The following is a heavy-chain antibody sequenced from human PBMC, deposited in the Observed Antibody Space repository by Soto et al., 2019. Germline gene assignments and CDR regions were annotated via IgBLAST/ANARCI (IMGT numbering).Heavy chain of an antibody. CDR2: IYYSGST. V-gene: IGHV4-59*01. Sequence: PSETLSLTCTVSGGSISSYYWSWIRQPPGKGLEWIGYIYYSGSTNYNPSLKSRVTISVDTSKNQFSLKLSSVTAADTAVYYCARAPGFVYYYGMDVWGQGTTVTVSS. J-gene: IGHJ6*02. CDR1: GGSISSYY. D-gene: IGHD3-10*01. CDR3: ARAPGFVYYYGMDV.